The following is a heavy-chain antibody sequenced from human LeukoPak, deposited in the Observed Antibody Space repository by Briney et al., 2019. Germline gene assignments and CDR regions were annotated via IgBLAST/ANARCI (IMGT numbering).Heavy chain of an antibody. CDR1: GFTFNKFA. J-gene: IGHJ6*02. CDR2: IGSSGATI. CDR3: AKISVGPLSRPTHVSLYYGMDV. Sequence: GGSLRLSSEASGFTFNKFAMSWVRQAPGKGPEWVSGIGSSGATIFYAGSVKGRFTISRDNSKNTVYLEMINLTAEDTSIYYCAKISVGPLSRPTHVSLYYGMDVWGQGTTVTVSS. V-gene: IGHV3-23*01. D-gene: IGHD3-10*01.